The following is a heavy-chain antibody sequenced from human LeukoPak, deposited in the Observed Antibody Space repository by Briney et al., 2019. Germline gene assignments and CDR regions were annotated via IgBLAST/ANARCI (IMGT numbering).Heavy chain of an antibody. CDR2: ISGSGGRT. D-gene: IGHD5-18*01. J-gene: IGHJ4*02. CDR3: ARVDTVMAYYFDL. V-gene: IGHV3-23*01. CDR1: GFTFRSYA. Sequence: GGSLRLSCAASGFTFRSYAMSWVRQAPGKGLEWVSSISGSGGRTYYADSVMGRFTISRHNSRNTLYLQMNSLRAEDTAVYYCARVDTVMAYYFDLWGQGTLVTVSS.